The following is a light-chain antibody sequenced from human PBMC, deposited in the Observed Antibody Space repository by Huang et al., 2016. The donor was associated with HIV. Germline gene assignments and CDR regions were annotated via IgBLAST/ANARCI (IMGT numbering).Light chain of an antibody. Sequence: EIVLTQSPGTLSVLPGERATLSCRASQSVRSSLAWYQQKQGQDPRLLLHGASPRATVVPARFSGTGSGTEFTLTISSLQSEDFAVYYCQQYDSWPPRYSFGQGTKLEIK. CDR3: QQYDSWPPRYS. CDR2: GAS. CDR1: QSVRSS. J-gene: IGKJ2*03. V-gene: IGKV3-15*01.